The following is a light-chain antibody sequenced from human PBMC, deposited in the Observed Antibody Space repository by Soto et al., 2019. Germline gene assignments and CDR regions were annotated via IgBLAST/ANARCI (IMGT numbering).Light chain of an antibody. V-gene: IGKV3-11*01. J-gene: IGKJ5*01. CDR1: QALNTR. CDR2: LTS. Sequence: EIVLTQSPATLSAFPGDRVTLSCRASQALNTRLAWYQHKPGQAPRLLIYLTSNRAAGVPSRFSAWGSGTDFTLTISSLEPEDFAVYYCQQHSNWPPITFGQGTRLEIK. CDR3: QQHSNWPPIT.